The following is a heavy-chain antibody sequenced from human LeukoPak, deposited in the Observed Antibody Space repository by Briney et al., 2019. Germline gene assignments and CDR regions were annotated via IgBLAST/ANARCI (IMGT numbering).Heavy chain of an antibody. CDR1: GFTFSDYY. D-gene: IGHD1-26*01. Sequence: PGGSLRLSCAASGFTFSDYYMSWIRQAPGKGLEWVSYISSSGSTIYYANSVKGRFTISRDNVKNSLYLQMNSLRAEDTAVYYCAREPAYSGSSQIDYWGQGTLVTVSS. V-gene: IGHV3-11*04. J-gene: IGHJ4*02. CDR3: AREPAYSGSSQIDY. CDR2: ISSSGSTI.